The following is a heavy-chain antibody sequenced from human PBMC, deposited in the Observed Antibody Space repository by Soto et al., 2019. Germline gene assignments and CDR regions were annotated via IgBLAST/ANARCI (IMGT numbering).Heavy chain of an antibody. Sequence: SETLSLTCTVSGGFVNSDTHSWSWIRQTPGKRLEWIGFIYSGGSTKNPSLRSRVTMSVDTSKNQFSLKLRSVIVADTAVYHCARFVRSCSATTCSTRADVWGQGITVTVS. V-gene: IGHV4-61*01. CDR1: GGFVNSDTHS. CDR2: IYSGGST. D-gene: IGHD2-2*01. J-gene: IGHJ6*02. CDR3: ARFVRSCSATTCSTRADV.